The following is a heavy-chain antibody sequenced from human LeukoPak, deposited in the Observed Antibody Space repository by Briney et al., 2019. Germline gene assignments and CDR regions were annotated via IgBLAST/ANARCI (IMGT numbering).Heavy chain of an antibody. Sequence: PSETLSLTCTVSGGSISSYYWSWIRQPPGKGLEWIGYISYSGSTNYNPSLKSRVTISVDTSKNQFSLQLSSVTAADSAVYHCARGYSSGRIDYWGQGTLVTVSS. CDR3: ARGYSSGRIDY. D-gene: IGHD6-19*01. V-gene: IGHV4-59*12. J-gene: IGHJ4*02. CDR2: ISYSGST. CDR1: GGSISSYY.